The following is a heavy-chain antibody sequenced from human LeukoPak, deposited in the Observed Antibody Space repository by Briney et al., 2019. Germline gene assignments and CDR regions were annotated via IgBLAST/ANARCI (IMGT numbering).Heavy chain of an antibody. Sequence: PGGSLRLSCAASGFTFSDYYMSWIRQAPGKGLEWVSYISSSGSTIYYADSVKGRFTISRDNAKNSLYLQMNSLRAEDTAVYYCAREAITYYYDSSGSIDYWGQGTLVTVSS. CDR1: GFTFSDYY. CDR2: ISSSGSTI. D-gene: IGHD3-22*01. J-gene: IGHJ4*02. CDR3: AREAITYYYDSSGSIDY. V-gene: IGHV3-11*04.